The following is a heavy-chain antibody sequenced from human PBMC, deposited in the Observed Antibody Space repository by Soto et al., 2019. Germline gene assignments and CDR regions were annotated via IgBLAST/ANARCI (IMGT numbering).Heavy chain of an antibody. J-gene: IGHJ4*02. D-gene: IGHD2-2*01. V-gene: IGHV1-18*01. Sequence: ASVKVSCKASGYTFTSYGISWVRQAPGQGLEWMGWISAYNGNTNYAQKLQGRVTMTTDTSTSTAYMELRSLRSDDTAVYYCARDFVVPAAQAPIVATTSFDYWGQGTLVTVSS. CDR3: ARDFVVPAAQAPIVATTSFDY. CDR1: GYTFTSYG. CDR2: ISAYNGNT.